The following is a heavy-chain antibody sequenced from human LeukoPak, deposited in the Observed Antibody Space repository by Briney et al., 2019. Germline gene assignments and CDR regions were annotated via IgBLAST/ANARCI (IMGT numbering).Heavy chain of an antibody. CDR3: TAAGPAAFAY. CDR2: IRSKANSYAT. Sequence: GGSLRLSCAASGFTFSGTAMHWVRQASGKGLEWVGRIRSKANSYATVYAASVKGRFSISRDDSKNTAYLQMNSLKTEDTTVYYCTAAGPAAFAYWGQGTLVTVSS. CDR1: GFTFSGTA. V-gene: IGHV3-73*01. D-gene: IGHD2-2*01. J-gene: IGHJ4*02.